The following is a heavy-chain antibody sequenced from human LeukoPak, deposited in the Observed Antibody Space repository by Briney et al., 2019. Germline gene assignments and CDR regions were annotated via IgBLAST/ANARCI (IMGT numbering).Heavy chain of an antibody. Sequence: ASVKVSCKASGYTFSDYYMHWVRQAPGQGLEWMGWINPNSGDPNYAQSFQGRVTMTRDTSISTAYMELTRLRSDDTAMYYCARASGASGSYYPYWGQGTLVTVSS. CDR3: ARASGASGSYYPY. CDR2: INPNSGDP. CDR1: GYTFSDYY. D-gene: IGHD3-10*01. J-gene: IGHJ4*02. V-gene: IGHV1-2*02.